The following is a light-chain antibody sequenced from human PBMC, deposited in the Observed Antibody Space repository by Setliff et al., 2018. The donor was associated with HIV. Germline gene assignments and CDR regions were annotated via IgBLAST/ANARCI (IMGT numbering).Light chain of an antibody. V-gene: IGLV2-14*01. CDR2: EVS. CDR1: SSDIGGYSY. CDR3: SSYAITNTLP. Sequence: QSALTQPASVSGSPGQSITISCTGTSSDIGGYSYVSWYQQHPGKAPKLIIYEVSNRPSGVSNRFSGSKSGYTASLTLSGLQAEDEADYYCSSYAITNTLPFGTGTRAPS. J-gene: IGLJ1*01.